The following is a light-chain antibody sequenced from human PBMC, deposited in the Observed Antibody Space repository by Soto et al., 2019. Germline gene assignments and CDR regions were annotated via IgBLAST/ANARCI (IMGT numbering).Light chain of an antibody. Sequence: EIVFTQSPGTLSLSPGERATLSCRASPSVSSSYLAWYQQKPGQAPSLLIYDASSRATGIPDRFSGSGSGTDFTLTMGRLEPEDFAVYYCQHYGCAPQTCGQGTKVDIK. J-gene: IGKJ1*01. CDR3: QHYGCAPQT. V-gene: IGKV3-20*01. CDR2: DAS. CDR1: PSVSSSY.